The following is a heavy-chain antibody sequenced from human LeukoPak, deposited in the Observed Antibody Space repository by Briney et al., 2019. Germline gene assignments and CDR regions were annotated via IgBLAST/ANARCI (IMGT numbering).Heavy chain of an antibody. CDR2: ISSSGSTI. CDR1: GFTFSSYE. J-gene: IGHJ4*02. V-gene: IGHV3-48*03. CDR3: ARVGYGSGGFDY. Sequence: GGSLRLSCAASGFTFSSYEMNWVRQAPGKGLEWVSYISSSGSTIYYADSEKGRFTISRDNAKNTLYLQMNSLRAEDTAVYYCARVGYGSGGFDYWGQGTLVTVSS. D-gene: IGHD3-10*01.